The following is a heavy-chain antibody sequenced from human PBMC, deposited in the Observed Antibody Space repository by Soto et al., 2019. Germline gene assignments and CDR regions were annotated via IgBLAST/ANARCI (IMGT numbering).Heavy chain of an antibody. J-gene: IGHJ6*03. CDR1: VLTFSSYW. CDR3: ARDRKYYDFWSGPPYMDV. V-gene: IGHV3-74*01. D-gene: IGHD3-3*01. CDR2: INSDGSST. Sequence: GGSLRLSCAASVLTFSSYWMHWVRQAPGKGLVWVSRINSDGSSTSYADSVKGRFTTSRDNAKNTLYLQMNSLRAEDTAVYYCARDRKYYDFWSGPPYMDVWGKGTTVTVSS.